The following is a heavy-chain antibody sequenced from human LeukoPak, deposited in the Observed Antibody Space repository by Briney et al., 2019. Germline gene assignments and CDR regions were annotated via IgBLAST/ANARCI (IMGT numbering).Heavy chain of an antibody. CDR1: GGSISSYY. J-gene: IGHJ4*02. Sequence: PSGTLSLSCSVSGGSISSYYWSWIRHPPGKGLECIGYIYYSGSTNYNPSLKSRVTISVDTSKNQFSLKLSSVTAADPAVYYCAREGGSSKVDYWGQGTLVTVSS. D-gene: IGHD6-6*01. V-gene: IGHV4-59*01. CDR2: IYYSGST. CDR3: AREGGSSKVDY.